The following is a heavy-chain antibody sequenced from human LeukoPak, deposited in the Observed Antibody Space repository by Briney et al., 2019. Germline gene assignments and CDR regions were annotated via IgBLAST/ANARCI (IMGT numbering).Heavy chain of an antibody. CDR3: TSGRWLQYDY. J-gene: IGHJ4*02. Sequence: GESLRLSCAASGFTVSSTFMSWVRQAPGKGLEWVSVIYTGGTTYYADSVKGRFTISRDSSNNTLHLQMNNLRADDTAVYYCTSGRWLQYDYWGQGTLVIVSS. V-gene: IGHV3-66*01. CDR2: IYTGGTT. D-gene: IGHD5-24*01. CDR1: GFTVSSTF.